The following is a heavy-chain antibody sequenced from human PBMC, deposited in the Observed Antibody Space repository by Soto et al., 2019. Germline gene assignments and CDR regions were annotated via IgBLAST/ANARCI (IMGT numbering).Heavy chain of an antibody. V-gene: IGHV3-74*01. CDR3: ARESGDWPLNWFDP. J-gene: IGHJ5*02. Sequence: VHLVESGGGLVQPGGSLRLSCAASGFNFTNHWMHWVRQAPGKGLVWVSRITSDGKSKAYAESVKGRFAISRGNAKNTVYLQMNGLTVEDTAVYYCARESGDWPLNWFDPWGQGTLVTVSS. CDR1: GFNFTNHW. D-gene: IGHD2-21*02. CDR2: ITSDGKSK.